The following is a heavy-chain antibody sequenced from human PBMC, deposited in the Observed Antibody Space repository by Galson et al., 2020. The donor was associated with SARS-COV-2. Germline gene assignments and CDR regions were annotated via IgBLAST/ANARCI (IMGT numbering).Heavy chain of an antibody. V-gene: IGHV4-59*01. D-gene: IGHD3-10*01. J-gene: IGHJ3*02. CDR1: GGSMSAFY. CDR2: IYYGGT. CDR3: ARDDPGRGDAFDI. Sequence: SETLSLTCTVSGGSMSAFYWGWIRQPPGKGLEWIAYIYYGGTRYSPSLRSRVTISQDTSKGQFSLELTSVTAADTAMYYCARDDPGRGDAFDIWGQGTMVTVSS.